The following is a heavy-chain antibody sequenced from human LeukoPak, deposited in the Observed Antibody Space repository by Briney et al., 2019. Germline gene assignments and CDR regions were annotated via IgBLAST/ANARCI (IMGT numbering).Heavy chain of an antibody. CDR3: ASRLGVVPTGYFDY. CDR2: ISGSGGST. D-gene: IGHD3-3*01. J-gene: IGHJ4*02. V-gene: IGHV3-23*01. CDR1: GFTFSSYA. Sequence: GGSLRLSCAASGFTFSSYAMSWVRQAPGKGLEWVSAISGSGGSTYYADSVKGRFTISRDNSKNTLYLQMNSLRAEDTAVYYCASRLGVVPTGYFDYWGQGTLVTVSS.